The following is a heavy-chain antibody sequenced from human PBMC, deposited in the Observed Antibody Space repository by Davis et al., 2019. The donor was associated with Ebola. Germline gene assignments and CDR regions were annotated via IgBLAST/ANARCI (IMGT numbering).Heavy chain of an antibody. CDR3: ATTQWLREFDN. CDR1: GFTFSSYG. Sequence: GESLKISCAASGFTFSSYGMHWVRQAPGKGLEWVAVIWYDGSNKYYADSVKGRFTISRDNSKNTLYLQMNSLRAEDTAVYYCATTQWLREFDNWGQGTLVTVSS. V-gene: IGHV3-33*01. J-gene: IGHJ4*02. D-gene: IGHD6-19*01. CDR2: IWYDGSNK.